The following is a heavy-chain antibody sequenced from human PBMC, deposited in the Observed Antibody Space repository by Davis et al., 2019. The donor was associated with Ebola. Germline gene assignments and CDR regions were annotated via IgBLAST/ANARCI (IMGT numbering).Heavy chain of an antibody. J-gene: IGHJ4*02. CDR2: IYHSGST. V-gene: IGHV4-4*02. CDR3: AMILGREVYFDY. Sequence: PSETLSLTCAVSGATITPSVWRSLVRQPPGKGLEWIGGIYHSGSTNYNPSLKSRVTISVDKSKNQFSLKLSSVTAADTAVYYCAMILGREVYFDYWGQGTLVTVSS. D-gene: IGHD2-15*01. CDR1: GATITPSVW.